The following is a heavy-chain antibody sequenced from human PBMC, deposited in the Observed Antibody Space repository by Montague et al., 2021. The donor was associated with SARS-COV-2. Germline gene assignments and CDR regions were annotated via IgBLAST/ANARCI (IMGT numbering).Heavy chain of an antibody. CDR2: INGDATTT. CDR1: GFTLGYTW. V-gene: IGHV3-74*03. CDR3: VKDRGTPDAFDM. D-gene: IGHD1/OR15-1a*01. J-gene: IGHJ3*02. Sequence: SLRLSWAASGFTLGYTWMHWVRQAPGKGLVWISHINGDATTTKYADSVKGRFTISRDNAKSTLYLQLDSLRAEDTAVYYCVKDRGTPDAFDMWGQGTMVTVSS.